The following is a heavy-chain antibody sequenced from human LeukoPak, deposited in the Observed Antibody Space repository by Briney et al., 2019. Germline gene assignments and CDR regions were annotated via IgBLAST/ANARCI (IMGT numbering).Heavy chain of an antibody. CDR1: GYTVTRYD. D-gene: IGHD3-10*01. CDR2: INPNSGNT. J-gene: IGHJ4*02. Sequence: ASRKVSCKASGYTVTRYDINWVRQATGQGLEWRGWINPNSGNTGYAQKFQGRVTMTRNTSISTAYMELSSLRSEDTAVYYCARRGSTVRGVITLGYWGQGTLVTVSS. V-gene: IGHV1-8*01. CDR3: ARRGSTVRGVITLGY.